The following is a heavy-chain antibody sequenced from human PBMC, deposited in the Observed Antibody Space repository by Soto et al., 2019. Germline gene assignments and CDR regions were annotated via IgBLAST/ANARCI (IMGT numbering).Heavy chain of an antibody. D-gene: IGHD3-3*01. CDR1: GFTFRDFA. Sequence: LRLSCAASGFTFRDFAMSWFRQSPGRGLEWVSTIGALVSTAFDADSVRGRFTISRDNSNNILYLQMNSLRAEDTAVYYCAKDSRLPDFGLVIHAIDIWGQGTMVTV. J-gene: IGHJ3*02. V-gene: IGHV3-23*01. CDR2: IGALVSTA. CDR3: AKDSRLPDFGLVIHAIDI.